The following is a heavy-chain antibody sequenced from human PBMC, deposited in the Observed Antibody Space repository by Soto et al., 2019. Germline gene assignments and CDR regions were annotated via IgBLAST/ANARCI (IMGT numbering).Heavy chain of an antibody. CDR2: IYYSGST. V-gene: IGHV4-31*03. CDR3: ARERGGVVVPAEPRQEYYFDY. J-gene: IGHJ4*02. D-gene: IGHD2-2*01. Sequence: TSETLSLTCTVSGGSISSGGYYWSWIRQHPGKGLEWIGYIYYSGSTYYNPSLKSRVTISVDTSKNQFSLKLSSVTAADTAVYYCARERGGVVVPAEPRQEYYFDYWGQGTLVTVSS. CDR1: GGSISSGGYY.